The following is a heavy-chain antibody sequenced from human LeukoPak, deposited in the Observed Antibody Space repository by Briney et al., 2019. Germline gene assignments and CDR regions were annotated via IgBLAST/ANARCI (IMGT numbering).Heavy chain of an antibody. CDR3: ARSPGAYCSSTSCYSFDY. J-gene: IGHJ4*02. Sequence: GGSLRLSCAASGFTFSDYYMSWIRQAPGKGLEWVSYISSSGSTIYYADSVKGRFTISRDNAKNTLYLQMNSLRAEDTAVYYCARSPGAYCSSTSCYSFDYWGQGTLVTVSS. D-gene: IGHD2-2*01. CDR2: ISSSGSTI. CDR1: GFTFSDYY. V-gene: IGHV3-11*04.